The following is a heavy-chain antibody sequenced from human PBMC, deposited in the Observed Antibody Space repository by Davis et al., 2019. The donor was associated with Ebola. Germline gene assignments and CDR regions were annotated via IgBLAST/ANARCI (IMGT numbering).Heavy chain of an antibody. CDR2: ISRSGSTI. CDR3: ARGNAVAGPFYGMDV. D-gene: IGHD6-19*01. J-gene: IGHJ6*02. V-gene: IGHV3-48*04. CDR1: AFTFSSYA. Sequence: SLNISCAASAFTFSSYATSWLPHATGKGLAWVSYISRSGSTIYYADSVKGRFTISRDNAKNSLYLQMNSLRAEDTAVYYCARGNAVAGPFYGMDVWGQGTTVTVSS.